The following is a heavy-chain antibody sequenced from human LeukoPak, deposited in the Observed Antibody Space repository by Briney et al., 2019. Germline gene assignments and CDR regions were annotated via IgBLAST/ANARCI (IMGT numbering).Heavy chain of an antibody. CDR2: ISYDGSNK. J-gene: IGHJ4*02. CDR1: GFTFSSYA. V-gene: IGHV3-30-3*01. Sequence: GGSLRLPCAASGFTFSSYAMLWVRQAPGKGLEWVAVISYDGSNKYYADSVKGRFTISRDNSKNTLYLQMNSLRAEDTAVYYCARDGQDFWSGYNFDYWGQGTLVTVSS. CDR3: ARDGQDFWSGYNFDY. D-gene: IGHD3-3*01.